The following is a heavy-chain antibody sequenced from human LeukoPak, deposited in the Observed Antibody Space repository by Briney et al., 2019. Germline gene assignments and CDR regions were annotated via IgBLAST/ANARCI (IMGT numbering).Heavy chain of an antibody. Sequence: GGSLRLSCAASGFTFSSYAMSWVRQAPGKGLEWVSAISGSGGNTYYTDSVKGRFTISTDSSKNTVYLQMNSLRAEDTALYYCARSVPDYTRFDYWGQGALVTVSS. J-gene: IGHJ4*02. CDR1: GFTFSSYA. CDR3: ARSVPDYTRFDY. V-gene: IGHV3-23*01. CDR2: ISGSGGNT. D-gene: IGHD4-11*01.